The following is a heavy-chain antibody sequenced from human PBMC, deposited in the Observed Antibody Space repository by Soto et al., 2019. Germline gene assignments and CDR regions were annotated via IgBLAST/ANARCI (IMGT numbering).Heavy chain of an antibody. CDR2: IYPGDSDT. CDR3: ARIQDIVVVVAATPGWFDP. J-gene: IGHJ5*02. V-gene: IGHV5-51*01. D-gene: IGHD2-15*01. Sequence: PGESLKISCKGSGYSFTSYWIGWVRQMPGKGLEWMGIIYPGDSDTRYSPSFQGQVTISADKSISTAYLQWSSLKAPDTAMYYCARIQDIVVVVAATPGWFDPWGQGTLVTVSS. CDR1: GYSFTSYW.